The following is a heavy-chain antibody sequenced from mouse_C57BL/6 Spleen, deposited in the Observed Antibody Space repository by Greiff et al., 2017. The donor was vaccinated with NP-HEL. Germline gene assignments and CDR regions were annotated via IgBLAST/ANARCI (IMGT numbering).Heavy chain of an antibody. J-gene: IGHJ3*01. CDR1: GFTFSDYG. D-gene: IGHD2-4*01. V-gene: IGHV5-17*01. CDR3: ARPTMITRAWFAY. CDR2: ISSGSSTI. Sequence: EVKLVESGGGLVKPGGSLKLSCAASGFTFSDYGMHWVRQAPEKGLEWVAYISSGSSTIYYADTVTGRFPISRDNAKNTLFLQMTSLRSEDTAMYYCARPTMITRAWFAYWGQGTLVTVSA.